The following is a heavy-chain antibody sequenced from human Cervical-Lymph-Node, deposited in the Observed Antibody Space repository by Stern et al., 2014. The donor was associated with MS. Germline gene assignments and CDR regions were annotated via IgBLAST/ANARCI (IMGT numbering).Heavy chain of an antibody. CDR2: YIPMFGTA. CDR1: GGTFTNYS. Sequence: VQLVESGAEVKKLGSSVKVSCTASGGTFTNYSVSWVRQAPGQGLEWMGGYIPMFGTANYALKFPGRVAIIEDESTSTAYMEVNSLRSEDTAVYYCARWGIGHDYWGQGTPVTVSS. J-gene: IGHJ4*02. V-gene: IGHV1-69*01. D-gene: IGHD7-27*01. CDR3: ARWGIGHDY.